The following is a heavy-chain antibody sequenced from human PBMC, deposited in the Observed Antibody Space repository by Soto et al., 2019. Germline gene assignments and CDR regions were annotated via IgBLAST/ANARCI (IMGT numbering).Heavy chain of an antibody. V-gene: IGHV4-59*01. D-gene: IGHD2-15*01. CDR1: GGSISSYY. CDR2: IYYSGST. J-gene: IGHJ6*03. Sequence: SETLSLTCTVSGGSISSYYWSWIRQPPGKGLEWIGYIYYSGSTNYNPSLKSRVTISVDTSKNQFSLKLSSVTAADTAVYYCARGLKDIVVVVADPDYYYYMDVWGKGTNVTGSS. CDR3: ARGLKDIVVVVADPDYYYYMDV.